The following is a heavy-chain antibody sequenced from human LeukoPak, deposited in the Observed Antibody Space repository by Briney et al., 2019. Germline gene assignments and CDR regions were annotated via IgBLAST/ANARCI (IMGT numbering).Heavy chain of an antibody. CDR1: GGSISSSNW. D-gene: IGHD4-23*01. CDR3: ARSKGGPVGDVFDI. CDR2: IYHSGST. V-gene: IGHV4-4*02. Sequence: SETLSLTCTVSGGSISSSNWWSWVRQPPGKGLEWIGEIYHSGSTNYNPSLKSRVTISVDKSKNQFSLKLSSVTAADTAVYYCARSKGGPVGDVFDIWGQGTTVTVSS. J-gene: IGHJ3*02.